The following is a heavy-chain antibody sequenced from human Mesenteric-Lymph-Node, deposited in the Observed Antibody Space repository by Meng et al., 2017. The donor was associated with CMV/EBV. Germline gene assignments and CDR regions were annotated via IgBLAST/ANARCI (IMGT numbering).Heavy chain of an antibody. CDR3: AKDSGARSGFDS. D-gene: IGHD4/OR15-4a*01. CDR2: ISSSSSYI. J-gene: IGHJ4*02. CDR1: GFTFSSYS. V-gene: IGHV3-21*04. Sequence: GESLKISCAASGFTFSSYSMNWVRQAPGKGLEWVSSISSSSSYIYYADSVKGRFTISRDNAKNSLYLQMNSLRAEDTAAYYCAKDSGARSGFDSWGQGTLVTVSS.